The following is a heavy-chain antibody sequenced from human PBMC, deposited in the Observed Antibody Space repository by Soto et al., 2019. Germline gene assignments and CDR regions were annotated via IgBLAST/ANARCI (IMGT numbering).Heavy chain of an antibody. Sequence: GASVKVSCKASGYTFTGYYMHWVRQAPGQGLEWMGWINPNSGGTNYAQKFQGRVTMTRDTSISTAYMELSRLRSDDTAVYYCAREITIFRVVITDSNYGMDVWGQGTTVTVSS. CDR2: INPNSGGT. J-gene: IGHJ6*02. D-gene: IGHD3-3*01. CDR1: GYTFTGYY. CDR3: AREITIFRVVITDSNYGMDV. V-gene: IGHV1-2*02.